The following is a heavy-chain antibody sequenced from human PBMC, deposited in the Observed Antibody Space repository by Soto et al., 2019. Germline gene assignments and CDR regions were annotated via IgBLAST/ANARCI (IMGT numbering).Heavy chain of an antibody. CDR2: ISSSGFAT. CDR3: AKFLYQLQPPEF. D-gene: IGHD3-16*01. CDR1: GFTFNDYA. Sequence: GGSLRLSCAASGFTFNDYAMSWVRQAPGKGLEWVAHISSSGFATNYADSVKGRITISRDNPKNTLYLQIHSLRVEDTAVYYCAKFLYQLQPPEFWGQGTMVAV. J-gene: IGHJ4*02. V-gene: IGHV3-23*01.